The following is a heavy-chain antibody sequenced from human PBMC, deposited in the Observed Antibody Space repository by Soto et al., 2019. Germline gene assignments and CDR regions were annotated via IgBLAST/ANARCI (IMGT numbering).Heavy chain of an antibody. CDR3: ARDGYSTSSDWPWFDP. V-gene: IGHV3-48*02. Sequence: EAQLVESGGGLVQPGGSLRLSCAASGFTFSVYTMHWVRQPPGKGLEWISSITSSGTTISYADSVKGRFTISRDNAKSSLFLQMDTLRDEDTAVYYCARDGYSTSSDWPWFDPWGQGTLVTVSS. D-gene: IGHD6-6*01. CDR1: GFTFSVYT. CDR2: ITSSGTTI. J-gene: IGHJ5*02.